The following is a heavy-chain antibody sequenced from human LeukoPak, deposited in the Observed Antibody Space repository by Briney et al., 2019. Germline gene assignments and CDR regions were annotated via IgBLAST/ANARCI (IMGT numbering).Heavy chain of an antibody. D-gene: IGHD4-17*01. Sequence: GGSLRLSCVASGFPFSSYWMTWVRQAPGKGLEWVANIKQDGSKKSYVDSVKGRFTISRDNAKNSLYLQMNSLRADDTAIYYCTRVGYVDEGIDYWGQGTLVTVSS. CDR2: IKQDGSKK. V-gene: IGHV3-7*04. CDR3: TRVGYVDEGIDY. CDR1: GFPFSSYW. J-gene: IGHJ4*02.